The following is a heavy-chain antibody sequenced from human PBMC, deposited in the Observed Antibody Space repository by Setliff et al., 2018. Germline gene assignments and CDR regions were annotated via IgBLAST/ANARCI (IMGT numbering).Heavy chain of an antibody. Sequence: SETLSLTCTASGGSISSSSYYWGWVRQPPGKGLEWIESIYYSGSTYYNPSLKSRVTISVDTSKNQFSRKLSSVTAADTAVYYCARVAQYSSSSFYYYYYGMDVWGQGTTVTVSS. V-gene: IGHV4-39*07. D-gene: IGHD6-6*01. CDR2: IYYSGST. CDR1: GGSISSSSYY. J-gene: IGHJ6*02. CDR3: ARVAQYSSSSFYYYYYGMDV.